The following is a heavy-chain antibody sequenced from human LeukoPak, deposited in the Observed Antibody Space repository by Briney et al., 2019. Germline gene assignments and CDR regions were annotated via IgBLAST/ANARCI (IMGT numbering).Heavy chain of an antibody. V-gene: IGHV4-39*01. J-gene: IGHJ4*02. CDR3: AKRTGLTTVTSDY. Sequence: PSETLSLTCTVSGGSISSSSYYWGWIRQPPGKGLEWIGSIYYSGSTYYNPSLKSRVTISVDTSKNQFSLKLSSVTAADTAVYYCAKRTGLTTVTSDYWGQGTLVTVSS. CDR1: GGSISSSSYY. CDR2: IYYSGST. D-gene: IGHD4-11*01.